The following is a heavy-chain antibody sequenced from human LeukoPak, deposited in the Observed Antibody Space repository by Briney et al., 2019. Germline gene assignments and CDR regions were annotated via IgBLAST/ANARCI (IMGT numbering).Heavy chain of an antibody. D-gene: IGHD2-2*01. V-gene: IGHV1-8*01. J-gene: IGHJ5*02. CDR3: ARGTPFYQLLTRPRNWFNP. CDR2: MNPNSGNT. Sequence: GASVKVSCKASGYTFTSYDINWVRQATGQGLEWMGWMNPNSGNTGYAQKFQGRVIMTRNTSISTAYMELSSLRSEDTAVYYCARGTPFYQLLTRPRNWFNPWGQGTLVTVSS. CDR1: GYTFTSYD.